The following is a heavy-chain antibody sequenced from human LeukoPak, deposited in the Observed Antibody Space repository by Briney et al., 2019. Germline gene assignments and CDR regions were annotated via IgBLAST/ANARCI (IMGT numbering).Heavy chain of an antibody. CDR1: GGTLSSYV. CDR3: ARGPSDYGDSNYFDY. D-gene: IGHD4-17*01. J-gene: IGHJ4*02. CDR2: IIPFFGAA. V-gene: IGHV1-69*01. Sequence: SVKVSCKASGGTLSSYVITWVRQAPGQGLEWMGGIIPFFGAANYAQNFQGRVTITADESTSTAYMELSSLRSEDTAVYYCARGPSDYGDSNYFDYWGQGTLVTVSS.